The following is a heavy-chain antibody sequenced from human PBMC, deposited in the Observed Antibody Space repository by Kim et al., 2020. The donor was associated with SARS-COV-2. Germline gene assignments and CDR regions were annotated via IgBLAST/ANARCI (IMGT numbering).Heavy chain of an antibody. D-gene: IGHD6-19*01. J-gene: IGHJ6*02. CDR3: ARDGAVAGTGYYYYGMDV. CDR2: IYHSGST. V-gene: IGHV4-4*02. Sequence: SETLSLTCAVSGGSISSSNWWSWVRQPPGKGLEWIGEIYHSGSTNYNPSLKSRVTISVDKSKNQFSLKLSSVTAADTAVYYCARDGAVAGTGYYYYGMDVWGQGTTVTVSS. CDR1: GGSISSSNW.